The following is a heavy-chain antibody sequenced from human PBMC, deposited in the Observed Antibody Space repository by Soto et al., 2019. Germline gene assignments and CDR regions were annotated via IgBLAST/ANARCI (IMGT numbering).Heavy chain of an antibody. CDR1: GFTVSSNY. D-gene: IGHD1-26*01. Sequence: GGSLRLSCAASGFTVSSNYMSWVRQAPGKGLEWVSVIYSGGSTYYADSVKGRFTISRDNSKNTLYLQMNSLRAEDTAVYYCARGRGRQKIGYYYYYGMDVWGQGTTVTVSS. CDR2: IYSGGST. CDR3: ARGRGRQKIGYYYYYGMDV. V-gene: IGHV3-66*01. J-gene: IGHJ6*02.